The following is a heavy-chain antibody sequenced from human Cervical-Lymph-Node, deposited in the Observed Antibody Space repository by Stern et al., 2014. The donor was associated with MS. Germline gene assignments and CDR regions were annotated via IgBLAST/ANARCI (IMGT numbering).Heavy chain of an antibody. V-gene: IGHV4-31*03. CDR2: IYYSGTT. D-gene: IGHD3-22*01. J-gene: IGHJ5*02. Sequence: AQLQESGPGLVKPSQTLSLTCTVSGDSVSNNAFYWSWIRQHTETGLQWIGYIYYSGTTFYNPSLKSRVTISVDTSRNQFSLRLTSVTAADTAIYYCARYGDSRGYLGWFDPWGQGTRVTVSS. CDR1: GDSVSNNAFY. CDR3: ARYGDSRGYLGWFDP.